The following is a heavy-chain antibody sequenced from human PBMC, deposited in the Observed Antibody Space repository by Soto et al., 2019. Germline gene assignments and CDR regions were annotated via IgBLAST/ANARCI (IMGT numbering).Heavy chain of an antibody. V-gene: IGHV1-3*01. CDR1: GYTFTSYA. J-gene: IGHJ4*02. Sequence: GASVKVSCKASGYTFTSYAMHWVRQAPGQRLEWMGWINAGNGNTKYSQKFQGRVTITRDTSASTAYMELSSLRSEDTAVYYCARVRIVVPAAIGSFDYWGQGTLVTVSS. CDR2: INAGNGNT. CDR3: ARVRIVVPAAIGSFDY. D-gene: IGHD2-2*01.